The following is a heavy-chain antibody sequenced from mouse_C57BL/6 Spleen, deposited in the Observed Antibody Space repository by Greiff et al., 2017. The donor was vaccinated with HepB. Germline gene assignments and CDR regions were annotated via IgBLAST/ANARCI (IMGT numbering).Heavy chain of an antibody. V-gene: IGHV1-59*01. CDR3: ARDYGSSHFDY. D-gene: IGHD1-1*01. J-gene: IGHJ2*01. CDR1: GYTFTSYW. Sequence: QVQLQQSGAELVRPGTSVKLSCKASGYTFTSYWMHWVKQRPGQGLEWIGVIDPSDSYTNYNQKFKGKATLTVDTSSSTAYMQLSSLTSEDSAVYYCARDYGSSHFDYWGQGTTLTVSS. CDR2: IDPSDSYT.